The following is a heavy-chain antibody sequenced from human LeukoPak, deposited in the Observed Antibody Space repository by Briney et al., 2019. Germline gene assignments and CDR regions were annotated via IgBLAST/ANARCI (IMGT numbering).Heavy chain of an antibody. CDR2: IWYDGSNK. D-gene: IGHD1-7*01. J-gene: IGHJ5*02. V-gene: IGHV3-33*01. Sequence: PGRSLRLSCAASGFTFSNYGMHWVRQAPGKGLEWVAVIWYDGSNKYCADSVKGRFTISRDNSKNTLYLQINSLRAEDTAMYHCARELPPVVNYRFDHWGQGTLVTVSS. CDR3: ARELPPVVNYRFDH. CDR1: GFTFSNYG.